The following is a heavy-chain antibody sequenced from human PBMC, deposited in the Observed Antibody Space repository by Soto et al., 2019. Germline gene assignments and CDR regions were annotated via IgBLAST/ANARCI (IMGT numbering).Heavy chain of an antibody. V-gene: IGHV1-46*01. Sequence: ASVKVSCKASGYTFTIYYIHWVRQAPGQGLEWMGLINPSGGSTSYAQKFQGRVTMTGDTATTTVYMELSSLRSEDTAVYYCARSDYDSSGYSRMSGYYYYYGLDVWGQGTTVTVSS. CDR2: INPSGGST. CDR3: ARSDYDSSGYSRMSGYYYYYGLDV. J-gene: IGHJ6*02. D-gene: IGHD3-22*01. CDR1: GYTFTIYY.